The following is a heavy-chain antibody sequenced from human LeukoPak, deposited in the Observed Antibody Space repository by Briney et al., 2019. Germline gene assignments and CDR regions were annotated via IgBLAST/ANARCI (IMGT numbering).Heavy chain of an antibody. J-gene: IGHJ5*02. D-gene: IGHD4-23*01. CDR3: ARDNSVEDTAWWFDP. CDR1: GYTFTSYD. V-gene: IGHV1-8*01. CDR2: MNPNSGNT. Sequence: ASVKVSCKASGYTFTSYDINWVRQTTGQGLEWMGWMNPNSGNTGYAQKFQGRVTMTRNTSISTAYMELSSLRSEDTAVYYCARDNSVEDTAWWFDPWGQGTLVTVSS.